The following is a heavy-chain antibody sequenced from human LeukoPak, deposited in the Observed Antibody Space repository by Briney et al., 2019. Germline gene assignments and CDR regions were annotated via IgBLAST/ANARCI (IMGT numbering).Heavy chain of an antibody. J-gene: IGHJ5*02. D-gene: IGHD6-19*01. CDR2: IHPGDSET. CDR3: ARRGSSGWAWYFDP. V-gene: IGHV5-51*01. CDR1: GYRFTSYW. Sequence: GESLKISCKASGYRFTSYWIGWVRQMPGKGLECMGIIHPGDSETRYSPSFQGQVTISADKSISTAYLQWISLKASDTAMYYCARRGSSGWAWYFDPWGQGTLVTVSS.